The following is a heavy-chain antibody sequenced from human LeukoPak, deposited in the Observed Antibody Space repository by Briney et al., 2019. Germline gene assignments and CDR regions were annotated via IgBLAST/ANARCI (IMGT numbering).Heavy chain of an antibody. CDR1: GGSISSGGYY. Sequence: SETLSLTCTVSGGSISSGGYYWSWIRQHPGKGLEWIGYIYYSGSTYYNPSLKSRVTISVDTSKNQFSLKLSSVTAADTAVYYCARDGRFGGVVSYMDVWGKGTTVTVSS. CDR3: ARDGRFGGVVSYMDV. D-gene: IGHD3-10*01. CDR2: IYYSGST. V-gene: IGHV4-31*03. J-gene: IGHJ6*03.